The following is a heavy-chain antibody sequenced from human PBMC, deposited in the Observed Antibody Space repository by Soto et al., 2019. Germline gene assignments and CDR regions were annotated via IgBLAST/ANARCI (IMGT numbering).Heavy chain of an antibody. CDR3: ASDFRTRGWFRQAGSVAMDV. CDR1: GYPYTNSY. D-gene: IGHD6-19*01. CDR2: IHPNTGGT. J-gene: IGHJ6*02. Sequence: QVQLVQSGAEVRKPGASVKVSCKASGYPYTNSYMHWVRQAPGQGLEWMGWIHPNTGGTNYAQKFQGRVTMTRDTSVSTVYMELDRLTSDDTAIYFCASDFRTRGWFRQAGSVAMDVWGQGTTVTVS. V-gene: IGHV1-2*02.